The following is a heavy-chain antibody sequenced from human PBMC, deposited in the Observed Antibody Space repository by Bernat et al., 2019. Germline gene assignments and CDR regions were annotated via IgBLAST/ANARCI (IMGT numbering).Heavy chain of an antibody. CDR1: GFTFSDHY. CDR2: TRNKANSYTT. CDR3: ARNGDYYDSSGYYYGTFDY. J-gene: IGHJ4*02. Sequence: EVQLVESGGGLVQPGGSLRLSCAASGFTFSDHYMDWVRQAPGKGLEWVGRTRNKANSYTTEYAASVKGRFTISRDDSKNSLYLQMNSLKTEDTAVYYCARNGDYYDSSGYYYGTFDYWGQGTLVTVSS. V-gene: IGHV3-72*01. D-gene: IGHD3-22*01.